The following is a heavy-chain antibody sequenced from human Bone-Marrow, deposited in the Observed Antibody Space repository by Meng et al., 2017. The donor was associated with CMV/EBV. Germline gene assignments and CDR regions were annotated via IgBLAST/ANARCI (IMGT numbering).Heavy chain of an antibody. J-gene: IGHJ3*01. V-gene: IGHV4-34*01. CDR2: INHSGSN. D-gene: IGHD2-2*01. Sequence: SETLSLTCAVYGGSFSGYYWSWIRQPPGKGLEWIGEINHSGSNNYNPSLKSRVTISVDKSKNQFSLKLSSVTAADTAVYYCARGVRQLLWDRRQAFDFWGQGTMVTVSS. CDR3: ARGVRQLLWDRRQAFDF. CDR1: GGSFSGYY.